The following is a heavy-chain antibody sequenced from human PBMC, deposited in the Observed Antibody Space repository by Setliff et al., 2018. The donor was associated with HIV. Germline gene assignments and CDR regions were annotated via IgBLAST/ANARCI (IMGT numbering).Heavy chain of an antibody. Sequence: SVKVSCKASGGTGGSFSRNAISWVRQAPGQGLEWMGGIIPIFGTANYAQKFQGRVTITADESTSTAYMELSSLRYEDTAVYYCARGYCTNGVCQSFDYWGQGTLVTVSS. CDR1: GGTGGSFSRNA. D-gene: IGHD2-8*01. CDR3: ARGYCTNGVCQSFDY. CDR2: IIPIFGTA. J-gene: IGHJ4*02. V-gene: IGHV1-69*13.